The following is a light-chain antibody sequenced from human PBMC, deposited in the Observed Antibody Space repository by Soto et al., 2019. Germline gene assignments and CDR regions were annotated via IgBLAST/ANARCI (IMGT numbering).Light chain of an antibody. J-gene: IGKJ1*01. V-gene: IGKV3-20*01. Sequence: IVLTQSPGTRSLSPGERATFSWRASQSVSNRSLAWYHQKHGQAPRLLLFAASRRATGIPDTFSGSVSGTEGTITISSLQYEDAGVYYCLQHYSWTWTFGQGTKVDIK. CDR3: LQHYSWTWT. CDR1: QSVSNRS. CDR2: AAS.